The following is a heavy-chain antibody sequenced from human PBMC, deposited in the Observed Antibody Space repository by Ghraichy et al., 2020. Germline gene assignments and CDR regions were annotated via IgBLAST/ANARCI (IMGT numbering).Heavy chain of an antibody. CDR3: AREVIVVVPAAIFQGNNWFDP. J-gene: IGHJ5*02. V-gene: IGHV4-39*02. CDR1: GGSISSSSYY. CDR2: IYYSGST. D-gene: IGHD2-2*01. Sequence: ESLNISCTVSGGSISSSSYYWGWIRQPPGKGLEWIGSIYYSGSTYYNPSLKSRVTISVDTSKNQFSLKLSSVTAADTAVYYCAREVIVVVPAAIFQGNNWFDPWGQGTLVTVSS.